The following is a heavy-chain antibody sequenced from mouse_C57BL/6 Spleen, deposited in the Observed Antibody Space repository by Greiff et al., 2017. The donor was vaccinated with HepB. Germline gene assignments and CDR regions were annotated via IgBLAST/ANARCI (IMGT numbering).Heavy chain of an antibody. J-gene: IGHJ2*01. Sequence: EVKVEESGPGLVKPSQSLSLTCSVTGYSITSGYYWNWIRQFPGNKLEWMGYISYDGSNNYNPSLKNRISITRDTSKNQFFLKLNSVTTEDTATYYCAREGYGSSYGYWGQGTTLTVSS. D-gene: IGHD1-1*01. CDR1: GYSITSGYY. CDR3: AREGYGSSYGY. CDR2: ISYDGSN. V-gene: IGHV3-6*01.